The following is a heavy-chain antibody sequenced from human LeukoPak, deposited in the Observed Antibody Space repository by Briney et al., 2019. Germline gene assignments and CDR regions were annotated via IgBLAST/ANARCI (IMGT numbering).Heavy chain of an antibody. D-gene: IGHD6-19*01. CDR1: GYTFTSYD. J-gene: IGHJ4*02. CDR3: ARDLRSGWEAYFDY. Sequence: ASVKVSCMASGYTFTSYDINWVRQATGQGLEWMGWMNPNSGNTGYAQKFQGRVTITRNTSISTAYMELSSLRSEDTAVYYCARDLRSGWEAYFDYWGQGTLVTVSS. V-gene: IGHV1-8*03. CDR2: MNPNSGNT.